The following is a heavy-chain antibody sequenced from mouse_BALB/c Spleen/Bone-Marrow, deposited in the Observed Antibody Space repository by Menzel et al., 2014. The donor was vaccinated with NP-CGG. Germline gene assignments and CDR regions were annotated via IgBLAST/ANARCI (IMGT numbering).Heavy chain of an antibody. CDR1: GFTFNTFA. D-gene: IGHD1-1*01. J-gene: IGHJ4*01. CDR2: IRSKSNNFAT. V-gene: IGHV10-1*02. CDR3: VRGIYYYGSNYKNSALDY. Sequence: EVQLVESGGGLVQPKGLLKLSCAASGFTFNTFAMNWVRPAPGKGLEWVARIRSKSNNFATYYADSVKDRFTISRDDSQSMLYLQMNNLKTEDTAMYYCVRGIYYYGSNYKNSALDYWGQGTSVTVSS.